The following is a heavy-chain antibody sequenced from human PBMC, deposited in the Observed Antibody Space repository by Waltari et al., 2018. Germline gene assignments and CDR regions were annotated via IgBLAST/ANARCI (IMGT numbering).Heavy chain of an antibody. V-gene: IGHV4-59*01. CDR2: IYYSGST. CDR3: ARVSRGFGESYYFDY. D-gene: IGHD3-10*01. Sequence: QVQLQESGPGLVKPSETLSLTCPVHGGYISSYYWSWLRRRPGQGLEWIGYIYYSGSTNYNTSLKSRVTISVDTSKNQFSLKLSSVTAADTAVYYCARVSRGFGESYYFDYWGQGTLVTVSS. CDR1: GGYISSYY. J-gene: IGHJ4*02.